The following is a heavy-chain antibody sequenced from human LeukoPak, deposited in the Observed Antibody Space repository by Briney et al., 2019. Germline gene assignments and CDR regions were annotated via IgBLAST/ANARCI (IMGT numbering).Heavy chain of an antibody. J-gene: IGHJ4*02. D-gene: IGHD6-13*01. CDR2: IWYDGSNK. Sequence: GRSLRLSCAASGFTFSSYGMHWVRQAPGKGLEWVAVIWYDGSNKYYADSVKGRFTISRDDSKNTLYLQMNSLRAEDTAVYYCAKDLGIAGYWGQGTLVTVSS. CDR1: GFTFSSYG. CDR3: AKDLGIAGY. V-gene: IGHV3-33*06.